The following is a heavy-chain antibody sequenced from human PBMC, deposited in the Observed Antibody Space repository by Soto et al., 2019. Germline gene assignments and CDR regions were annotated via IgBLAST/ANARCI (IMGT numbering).Heavy chain of an antibody. Sequence: GGSLRLSCAASGFTFSSYGMHWVRQAPGKGVEWVAVISYDGSNKYYADSVKGRFTISRDNSKNTLYLQMNSLRAEDTAVYYCAKDLSPVIKVVTTFGFDYWGQGTLVTVSS. CDR1: GFTFSSYG. CDR3: AKDLSPVIKVVTTFGFDY. V-gene: IGHV3-30*18. J-gene: IGHJ4*02. D-gene: IGHD3-3*01. CDR2: ISYDGSNK.